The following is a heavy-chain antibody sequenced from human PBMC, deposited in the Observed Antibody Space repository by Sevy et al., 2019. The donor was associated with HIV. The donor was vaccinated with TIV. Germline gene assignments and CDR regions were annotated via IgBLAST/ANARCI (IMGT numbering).Heavy chain of an antibody. J-gene: IGHJ4*02. D-gene: IGHD5-12*01. CDR1: GFSFRNYA. CDR3: ARNGDSDYAEDFDY. CDR2: ISYDASKK. Sequence: GGSLRLSCAASGFSFRNYAMHWVRQAPGKGLEWVTVISYDASKKYYADSVRGRFTISRDNSKSTLYLQMNSLRIEDMDMYFCARNGDSDYAEDFDYWGQGTLVTVSS. V-gene: IGHV3-30-3*01.